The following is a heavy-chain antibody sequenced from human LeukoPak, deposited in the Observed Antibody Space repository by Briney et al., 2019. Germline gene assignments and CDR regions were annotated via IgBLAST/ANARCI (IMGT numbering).Heavy chain of an antibody. CDR3: GRGAYSSSWLNFDY. CDR1: GLTFSSYA. D-gene: IGHD6-13*01. V-gene: IGHV3-30*04. J-gene: IGHJ4*02. Sequence: QTGGSLRLSCAASGLTFSSYAMHWVRQTPGKGLEWVALRPYDGSNKYYADSVKGRVTVSRDNSKNKMYLQMNNLRAEDTAVYYCGRGAYSSSWLNFDYWGQGTLVTVSS. CDR2: RPYDGSNK.